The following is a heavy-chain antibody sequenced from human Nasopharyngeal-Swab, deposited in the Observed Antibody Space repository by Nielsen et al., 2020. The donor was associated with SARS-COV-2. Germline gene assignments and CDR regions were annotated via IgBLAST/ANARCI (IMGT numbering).Heavy chain of an antibody. D-gene: IGHD3-3*01. V-gene: IGHV3-7*03. CDR3: ARNDFWSGYYKVPMDV. Sequence: RQCPGKGPEWVANIKQDGSEKYYVDSVKGRFTISRDNAKNSLYLQMNSLRAEDTAVYYCARNDFWSGYYKVPMDVWGKGTTVTVSS. CDR2: IKQDGSEK. J-gene: IGHJ6*03.